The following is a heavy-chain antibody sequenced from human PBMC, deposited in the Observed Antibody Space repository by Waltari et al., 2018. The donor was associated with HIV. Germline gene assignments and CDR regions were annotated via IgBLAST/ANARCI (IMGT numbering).Heavy chain of an antibody. V-gene: IGHV3-30*02. Sequence: VASGGGWYRLGGSLEPAWAPPGSPWGPYGTTWAREAPGKGLEWVAFIAYDGDNKYYADSVKGRCTLSRDNSKNTVYLQINSLRAEDSAVYYCAKDKGGVTYIFDYWGQGTLVTVSS. CDR2: IAYDGDNK. J-gene: IGHJ4*02. CDR1: GSPWGPYG. CDR3: AKDKGGVTYIFDY. D-gene: IGHD1-1*01.